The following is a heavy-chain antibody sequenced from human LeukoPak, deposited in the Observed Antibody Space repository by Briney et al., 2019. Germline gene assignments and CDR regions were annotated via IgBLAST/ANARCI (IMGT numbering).Heavy chain of an antibody. J-gene: IGHJ6*02. CDR2: ISYDGNNK. Sequence: GGSLRLSCAASGFAFSNYAMLWVRQAPGKGLERVAVISYDGNNKYYADSVKGRFTISRDNSKNTLYLQMNSLRVEDTAVYYCARDDYGMDVWGQGTTVTVSS. CDR1: GFAFSNYA. V-gene: IGHV3-30*03. CDR3: ARDDYGMDV.